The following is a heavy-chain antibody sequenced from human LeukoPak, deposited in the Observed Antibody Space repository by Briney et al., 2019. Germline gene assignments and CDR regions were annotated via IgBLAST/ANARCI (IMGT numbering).Heavy chain of an antibody. V-gene: IGHV1-69*04. CDR3: ARDCPNYDSSGYYFDY. Sequence: SVKVSCKASGGTFSSYTISWVRQAPGQGLEWMGRIIPILGIANYAQKFQGRDTITADKSTSTAYMELSSLRSEDTAVYYCARDCPNYDSSGYYFDYWGQGTLVTVSS. CDR2: IIPILGIA. D-gene: IGHD3-22*01. J-gene: IGHJ4*02. CDR1: GGTFSSYT.